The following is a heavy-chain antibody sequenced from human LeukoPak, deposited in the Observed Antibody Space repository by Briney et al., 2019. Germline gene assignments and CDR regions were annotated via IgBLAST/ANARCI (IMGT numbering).Heavy chain of an antibody. CDR2: IYYSGST. D-gene: IGHD3-9*01. V-gene: IGHV4-39*07. Sequence: PSETLSLTCTVSGGSISSSSYYWGWIRQPPGKGLEWIGSIYYSGSTYYNPSLKSRVTISVDTSKNQFSLKLSPVTAADTAVYYCARGLRYFDSRHSWFDPWGQGTLVTVSS. J-gene: IGHJ5*02. CDR1: GGSISSSSYY. CDR3: ARGLRYFDSRHSWFDP.